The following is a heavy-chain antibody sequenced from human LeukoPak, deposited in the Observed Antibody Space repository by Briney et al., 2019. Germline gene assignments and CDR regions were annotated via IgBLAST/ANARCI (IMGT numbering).Heavy chain of an antibody. V-gene: IGHV4-39*02. CDR2: TYYGGST. D-gene: IGHD3-10*01. J-gene: IGHJ4*02. CDR1: GGSISRSSYY. CDR3: AGGRGRLLYYFDY. Sequence: PSETLSLTCTVSGGSISRSSYYWGWIRQPPGKGLEWIGSTYYGGSTYYSPSLKSRVTISVDTPKTHFSLRLSSVTAADTAVYYCAGGRGRLLYYFDYWGQGTLVTVSS.